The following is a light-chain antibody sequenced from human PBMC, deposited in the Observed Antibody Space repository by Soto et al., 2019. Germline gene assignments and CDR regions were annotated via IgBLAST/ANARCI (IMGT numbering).Light chain of an antibody. CDR3: QQSFSILSIT. Sequence: DIQMTQSPSSLSASVGDRVTITCRTSQSISSYLNWYQQKPGKVPKLLIYAASSLQSGVPSRFSGSGSGTDFTLTISSLQPEDFATYYCQQSFSILSITFGQGTRLEN. CDR1: QSISSY. J-gene: IGKJ5*01. V-gene: IGKV1-39*01. CDR2: AAS.